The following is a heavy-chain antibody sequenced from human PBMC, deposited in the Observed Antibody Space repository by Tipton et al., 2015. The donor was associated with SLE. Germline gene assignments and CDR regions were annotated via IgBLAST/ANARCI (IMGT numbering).Heavy chain of an antibody. Sequence: LRLSCTVSGDSISGHYRSWIRQPPGKGLEWIGYIYDSGSTSYNPSLKSRVTISEDTSKQQFSLKLSSLTAADTAVYYCALGGSSIDYWGQGTLVTVSS. CDR2: IYDSGST. D-gene: IGHD6-6*01. CDR1: GDSISGHY. V-gene: IGHV4-59*08. CDR3: ALGGSSIDY. J-gene: IGHJ4*02.